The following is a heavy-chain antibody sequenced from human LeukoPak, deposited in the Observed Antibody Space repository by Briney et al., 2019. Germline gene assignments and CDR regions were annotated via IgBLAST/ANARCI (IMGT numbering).Heavy chain of an antibody. CDR1: GFAFSSNW. CDR3: ATSLGPLAEY. Sequence: GGSLRLSCAASGFAFSSNWMHWVRQTPGKGLVWVSRINSGGSGTSYAASVEGRFTISRDNAKNTLYLQMNSLRAEDTAVYYCATSLGPLAEYWGQGTLVTVSS. V-gene: IGHV3-74*01. J-gene: IGHJ4*02. CDR2: INSGGSGT. D-gene: IGHD7-27*01.